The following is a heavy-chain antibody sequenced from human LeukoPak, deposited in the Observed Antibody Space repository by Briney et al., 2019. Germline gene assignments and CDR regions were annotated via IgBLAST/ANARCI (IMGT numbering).Heavy chain of an antibody. CDR3: ARVGSARPPYYFDY. Sequence: PGGSLRLSCAASGFTFSSYSMNWVRQAPGKGLEWVSSISSSSSYIYYADSVKGRFTISRDNAKNSLYLQMNSLRAEGTAVYYCARVGSARPPYYFDYWGQGTLVTVSS. D-gene: IGHD6-6*01. J-gene: IGHJ4*02. CDR1: GFTFSSYS. V-gene: IGHV3-21*01. CDR2: ISSSSSYI.